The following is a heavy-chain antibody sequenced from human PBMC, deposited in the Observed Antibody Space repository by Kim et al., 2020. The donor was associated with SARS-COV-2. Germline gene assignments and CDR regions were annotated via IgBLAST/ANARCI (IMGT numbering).Heavy chain of an antibody. V-gene: IGHV4-31*03. CDR1: GGSISSGGYY. J-gene: IGHJ4*02. D-gene: IGHD3-22*01. CDR2: IYYSGST. Sequence: SETLSLTCTVSGGSISSGGYYWSWIRQHPGKGLEWIGYIYYSGSTYYNPSLKSRVTISVDTSKNQFSLKLSSVTAADTAVYYCARDYGSSGPFDYWGQGTLVTVSS. CDR3: ARDYGSSGPFDY.